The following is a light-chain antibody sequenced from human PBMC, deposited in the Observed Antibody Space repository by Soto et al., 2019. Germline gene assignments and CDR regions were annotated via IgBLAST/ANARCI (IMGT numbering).Light chain of an antibody. CDR3: CSYAGSSTSWV. CDR1: SSDVGTYNL. Sequence: QSVLTQPASVSGSPGQSITISCTGTSSDVGTYNLVSWYQRDPGNAPKLMIYEVSKRPSGVSNRFSGSKSGNTASLTNSGLQAEDEADYYCCSYAGSSTSWVFGGGTKRTVL. J-gene: IGLJ3*02. V-gene: IGLV2-23*02. CDR2: EVS.